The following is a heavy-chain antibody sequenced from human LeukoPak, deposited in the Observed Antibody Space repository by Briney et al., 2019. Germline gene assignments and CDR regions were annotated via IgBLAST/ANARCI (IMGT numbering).Heavy chain of an antibody. CDR3: ARCSMERRFLEWNWFDP. CDR1: GYTFTSYY. V-gene: IGHV1-46*01. J-gene: IGHJ5*02. Sequence: ASVKVSCKASGYTFTSYYMHWVRQAPGQGLEWMGIINPSGGSTSYAQKFQGRVTMTRDTSTSTVYMELSSLRSEDTAAYYCARCSMERRFLEWNWFDPWGQGTLVTVSS. D-gene: IGHD3-3*01. CDR2: INPSGGST.